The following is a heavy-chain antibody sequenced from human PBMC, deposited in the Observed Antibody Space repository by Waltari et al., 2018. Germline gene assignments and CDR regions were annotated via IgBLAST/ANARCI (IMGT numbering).Heavy chain of an antibody. V-gene: IGHV1-46*01. CDR1: EYTFTSSY. D-gene: IGHD2-21*01. Sequence: QVQLVQSGAEVKKPGAAVKVSCQTSEYTFTSSYIHWLRQAPGQGLEWMGIINPSGGSTIYAQKFQGRVTMTRDTSTSTVYMELSSLRSDDTAVYYCALDTGALWMDVWGQGTTVTVSS. CDR2: INPSGGST. CDR3: ALDTGALWMDV. J-gene: IGHJ6*02.